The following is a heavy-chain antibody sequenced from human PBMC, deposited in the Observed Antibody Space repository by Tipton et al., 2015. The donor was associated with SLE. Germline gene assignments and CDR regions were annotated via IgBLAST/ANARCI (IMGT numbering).Heavy chain of an antibody. Sequence: TLSLTCTVSGGSISSSSYYWGWIRQPPGKGLEWIGSIYYSGSTYYNPSLKCRVTISVDTSKNQFSLKLSSVTAADTAVYYCARDWDYDSSGYRRWFDPWGQGTLVTVSS. D-gene: IGHD3-22*01. CDR3: ARDWDYDSSGYRRWFDP. CDR1: GGSISSSSYY. V-gene: IGHV4-39*07. CDR2: IYYSGST. J-gene: IGHJ5*02.